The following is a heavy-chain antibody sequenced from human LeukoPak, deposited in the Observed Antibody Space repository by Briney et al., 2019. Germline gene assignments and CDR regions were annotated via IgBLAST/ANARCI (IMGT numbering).Heavy chain of an antibody. Sequence: ASVKVSCKASVYTVTSYGISWVRQAPGQGLEGMGWISAYNGNTNYSQKLQGRVTMTTDTSTSTAYMELRSLRSDDTAVYYCAREAVVRYPDYWGQGTLVTVSS. V-gene: IGHV1-18*01. CDR2: ISAYNGNT. D-gene: IGHD3-9*01. CDR3: AREAVVRYPDY. J-gene: IGHJ4*02. CDR1: VYTVTSYG.